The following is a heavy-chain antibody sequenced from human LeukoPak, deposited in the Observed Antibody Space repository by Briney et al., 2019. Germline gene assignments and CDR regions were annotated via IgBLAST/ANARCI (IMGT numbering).Heavy chain of an antibody. D-gene: IGHD6-19*01. Sequence: PGGSLRLSCAASDLTFSFYWMTWVRQAPGEGLEWVANILPDGSEKYYLDSVKGRFTISRDNPTSSLYLQINSLRAEDTALYYCGRLARNAWYAVDYWGQGTLVTVSS. CDR3: GRLARNAWYAVDY. V-gene: IGHV3-7*01. CDR2: ILPDGSEK. J-gene: IGHJ4*02. CDR1: DLTFSFYW.